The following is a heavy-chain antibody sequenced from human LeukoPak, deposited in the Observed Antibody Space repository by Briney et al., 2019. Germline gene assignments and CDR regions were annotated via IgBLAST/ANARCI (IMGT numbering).Heavy chain of an antibody. CDR2: INPSSGGT. V-gene: IGHV1-2*02. CDR3: ARDPYSNYFDY. J-gene: IGHJ4*02. CDR1: GYTFTGYY. D-gene: IGHD5-18*01. Sequence: ASVKVSCKASGYTFTGYYMHWVRQAPGQGLEWMGWINPSSGGTNYAQKFQGRVTMTRDTSISTAYMELSRLRSDDTAVYYCARDPYSNYFDYWGQGTLVTVSS.